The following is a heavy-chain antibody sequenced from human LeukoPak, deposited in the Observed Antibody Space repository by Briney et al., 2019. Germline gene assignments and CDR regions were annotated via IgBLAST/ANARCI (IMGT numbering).Heavy chain of an antibody. J-gene: IGHJ6*02. V-gene: IGHV3-30-3*01. D-gene: IGHD3-22*01. CDR3: ASVRGHSSADGMDV. CDR2: LSYDGSDK. CDR1: GFTFSRYA. Sequence: GGSLRLSCAASGFTFSRYAMHWVRQAPGKGLEWVAGLSYDGSDKFHADSVKGRFTISRDNSKNTLYLQMNNLRGEDMAVYYCASVRGHSSADGMDVWGQGTTVTVSS.